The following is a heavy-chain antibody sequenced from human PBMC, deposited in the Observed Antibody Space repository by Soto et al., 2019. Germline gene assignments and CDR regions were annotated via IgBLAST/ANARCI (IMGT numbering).Heavy chain of an antibody. CDR1: VFTFNNFW. V-gene: IGHV3-7*01. Sequence: GGSLRLSCAASVFTFNNFWMDWVRQAPGKGLEWVANINPDGSKKQYVDSVKGRFTISRDNAKNSLYLQMSSLTAEDSALYYCSRSLDSWGQGTRVTVSS. J-gene: IGHJ4*02. CDR2: INPDGSKK. CDR3: SRSLDS.